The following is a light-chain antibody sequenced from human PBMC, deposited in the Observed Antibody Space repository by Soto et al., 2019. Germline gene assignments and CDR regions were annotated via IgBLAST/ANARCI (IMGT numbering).Light chain of an antibody. CDR2: NNN. V-gene: IGLV1-44*01. CDR3: AAWDYRLNGYV. CDR1: SSNIGSNY. J-gene: IGLJ1*01. Sequence: QSVLTQPPSASGTPGQRVTISCSGGSSNIGSNYVNLYQQLPETAPKLLIYNNNQRPSGFPDRFSVSKSGSSSSLSISGLKSEDEADYYCAAWDYRLNGYVFGSGTKVTVL.